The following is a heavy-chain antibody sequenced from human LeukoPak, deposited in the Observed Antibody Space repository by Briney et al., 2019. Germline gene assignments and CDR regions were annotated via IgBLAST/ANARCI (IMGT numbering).Heavy chain of an antibody. V-gene: IGHV4-39*07. CDR3: ASKTTVVTLDAFDI. CDR1: GGSLSSSSSY. J-gene: IGHJ3*02. Sequence: PSETLSLTCTVSGGSLSSSSSYWGWIRQPPGRGLEWLGSIYYSGSTYYNPSLKSRVTISVDTSKNQFSLKLSSVTAADTAVYYCASKTTVVTLDAFDIWGQGTMVTVSS. CDR2: IYYSGST. D-gene: IGHD4-23*01.